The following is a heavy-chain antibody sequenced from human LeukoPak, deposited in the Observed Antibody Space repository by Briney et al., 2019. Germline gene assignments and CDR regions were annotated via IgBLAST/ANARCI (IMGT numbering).Heavy chain of an antibody. CDR2: IYSGGST. CDR1: GFTVSSNS. V-gene: IGHV3-53*01. Sequence: GGSLRLSCTVSGFTVSSNSMSWVRQAPGKGLEWVSVIYSGGSTYYADSVKGRFTISRDNAKNSLFLQMNSLRAEDTALYYCARDKSGTMIRGVITTYYYSMDVWGKGTTVTISS. D-gene: IGHD3-10*01. J-gene: IGHJ6*03. CDR3: ARDKSGTMIRGVITTYYYSMDV.